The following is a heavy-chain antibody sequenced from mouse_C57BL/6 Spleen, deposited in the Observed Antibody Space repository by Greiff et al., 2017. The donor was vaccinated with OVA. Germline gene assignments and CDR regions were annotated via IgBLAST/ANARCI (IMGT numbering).Heavy chain of an antibody. D-gene: IGHD1-1*01. CDR3: ARFYYGSFDY. Sequence: EVQGVESGGGLVQPGGSLKLSCAASGFTFSDYYMYWVRQTPEKRLEWVAYISNGGGSTYYPDTVKGRFTISRDNAKNTLYLQMSRLKSEDTAMYYCARFYYGSFDYWGQGTTLTVSS. CDR1: GFTFSDYY. V-gene: IGHV5-12*01. CDR2: ISNGGGST. J-gene: IGHJ2*01.